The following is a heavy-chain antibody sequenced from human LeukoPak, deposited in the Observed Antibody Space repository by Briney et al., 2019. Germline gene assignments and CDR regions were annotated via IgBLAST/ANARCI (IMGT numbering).Heavy chain of an antibody. CDR3: SGYDFWSGSYMDV. J-gene: IGHJ6*03. D-gene: IGHD3-3*01. CDR1: GFTFSSYG. Sequence: GGSLRLSCAASGFTFSSYGMHWVRQAPGKGLEWVAFIRYDGSNKYYADSVKGRFTISRDNSKNTLYLQMNSLRAEDTAVYYVSGYDFWSGSYMDVWGKGTTVTVSS. V-gene: IGHV3-30*02. CDR2: IRYDGSNK.